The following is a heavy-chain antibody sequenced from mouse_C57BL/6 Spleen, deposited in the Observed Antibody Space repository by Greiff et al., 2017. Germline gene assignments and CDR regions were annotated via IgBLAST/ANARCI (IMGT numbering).Heavy chain of an antibody. D-gene: IGHD2-4*01. V-gene: IGHV1-85*01. Sequence: QVQLKESGPELVKPGASVKLSCKASGYTFTSYDINWVKQRPGQGLEWIGWIYPRDGSTKYNEKFKGKATLTVDTSSSTAYMELHSLTSEDAAVYFCAREGRLGYFDVWGTGTTVTVSS. CDR3: AREGRLGYFDV. CDR1: GYTFTSYD. CDR2: IYPRDGST. J-gene: IGHJ1*03.